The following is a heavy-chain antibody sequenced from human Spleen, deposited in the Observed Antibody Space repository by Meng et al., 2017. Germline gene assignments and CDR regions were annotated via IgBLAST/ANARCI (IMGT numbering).Heavy chain of an antibody. CDR3: AREKSPGHFDY. Sequence: QVQLVQSGAEVKNPGASVKVSCKASGYTFTSHWMHWVRQAPGQGLEWLGTINCYTSGTAYARKFQGRITLTRDTSTTTVYMDLGSLGSDDTAFYYCAREKSPGHFDYFGQGILVTVSS. CDR1: GYTFTSHW. J-gene: IGHJ4*02. V-gene: IGHV1-46*01. CDR2: INCYTSGT.